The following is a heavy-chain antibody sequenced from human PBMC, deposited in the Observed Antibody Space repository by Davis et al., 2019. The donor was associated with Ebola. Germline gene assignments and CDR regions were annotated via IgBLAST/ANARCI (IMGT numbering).Heavy chain of an antibody. V-gene: IGHV3-23*01. CDR1: GFTFSSYA. CDR2: ISSGGGTT. J-gene: IGHJ3*02. Sequence: GESLKISCAASGFTFSSYAMSWVRQAPGKGLEWVSGISSGGGTTYSADSVRGRFTISRDNSKNTLYLQMNSLRAEDTAVYFCARDLKALDAFDIWGQGTMVTVSS. CDR3: ARDLKALDAFDI.